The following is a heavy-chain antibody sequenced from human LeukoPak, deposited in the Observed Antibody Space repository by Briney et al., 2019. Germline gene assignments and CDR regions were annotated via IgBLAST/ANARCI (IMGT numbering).Heavy chain of an antibody. CDR2: ISYDGSNK. D-gene: IGHD3-3*01. CDR3: ARGELTIFGVVIADY. Sequence: PGGSLRLSCAASGFTFSSYAMHWVRQAPGKGLEWVAVISYDGSNKYYADSVKGRFTISRDNSKNTLYLQMNSLRAEDTAVYYCARGELTIFGVVIADYWGQGTLVTVSS. V-gene: IGHV3-30-3*01. CDR1: GFTFSSYA. J-gene: IGHJ4*02.